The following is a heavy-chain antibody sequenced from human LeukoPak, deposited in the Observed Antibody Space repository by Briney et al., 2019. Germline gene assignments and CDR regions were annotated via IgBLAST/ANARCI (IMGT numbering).Heavy chain of an antibody. D-gene: IGHD6-19*01. CDR2: IWYDGSNK. V-gene: IGHV3-33*06. Sequence: GGSLRPSCAASGFTFSSYGMHWVRQAPGKGLEWVAVIWYDGSNKYCADSVKGRFTISRDNSKNTLYLQMNSLRAEDTAVYYCAKDSSRIAVELVGPHYWGQGTLVTVSS. CDR3: AKDSSRIAVELVGPHY. J-gene: IGHJ4*02. CDR1: GFTFSSYG.